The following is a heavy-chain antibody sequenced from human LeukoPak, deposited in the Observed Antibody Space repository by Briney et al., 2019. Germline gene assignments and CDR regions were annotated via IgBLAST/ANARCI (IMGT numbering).Heavy chain of an antibody. J-gene: IGHJ4*02. V-gene: IGHV3-21*04. CDR1: GFTFSSYS. Sequence: GGSLRLSCAASGFTFSSYSMNWVRQAPGKGLEWVSSISSSSSYIYYADSVKGRFTISRDNAKNSLYLQMNSLRSDDTALYYCARESESSGWYDYWGQGTLVTVSS. CDR2: ISSSSSYI. D-gene: IGHD6-19*01. CDR3: ARESESSGWYDY.